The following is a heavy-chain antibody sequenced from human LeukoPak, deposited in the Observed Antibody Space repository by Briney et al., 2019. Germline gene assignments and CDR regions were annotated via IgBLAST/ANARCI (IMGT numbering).Heavy chain of an antibody. CDR1: GFTFSSYA. J-gene: IGHJ6*03. CDR2: ISGSGGST. D-gene: IGHD6-6*01. V-gene: IGHV3-23*01. Sequence: GGSLRLSCAASGFTFSSYAMSWVRQAPGKGLEWVSAISGSGGSTYYADSVKGRFTISRDNSKNTLYLQMNSLRAEDTAVYYCAKVQYSTSGYYYYYMDVWGKGTTVTVSS. CDR3: AKVQYSTSGYYYYYMDV.